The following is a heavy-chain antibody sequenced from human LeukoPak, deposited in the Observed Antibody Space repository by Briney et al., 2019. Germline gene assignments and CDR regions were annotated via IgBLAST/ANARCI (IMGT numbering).Heavy chain of an antibody. CDR3: ARRRDGYNYFDY. CDR1: GGSISSSSYY. V-gene: IGHV4-39*01. CDR2: IYYSGST. J-gene: IGHJ4*02. D-gene: IGHD5-24*01. Sequence: SETLSLTCTVSGGSISSSSYYWGWIRQPPGKGLEWIGRIYYSGSTYYNPSLKSRVTISVDTSKNQFSLKLSSVTAADTAVYYCARRRDGYNYFDYWGQGTLVTVSS.